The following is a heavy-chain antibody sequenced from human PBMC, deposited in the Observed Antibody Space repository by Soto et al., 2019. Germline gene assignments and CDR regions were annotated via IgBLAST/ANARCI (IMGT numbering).Heavy chain of an antibody. J-gene: IGHJ4*02. CDR1: GGTFTSYA. D-gene: IGHD2-21*01. CDR3: ARVPFIVRGSLYSFDF. V-gene: IGHV1-69*05. CDR2: IIPIFGTA. Sequence: VASVKVSCKASGGTFTSYAISWVRQAPGQGLEWMGGIIPIFGTANYAQKFQGRVTITTDESTSTAYMELSSLRSEDTAVYYCARVPFIVRGSLYSFDFWCQGTLVTVSS.